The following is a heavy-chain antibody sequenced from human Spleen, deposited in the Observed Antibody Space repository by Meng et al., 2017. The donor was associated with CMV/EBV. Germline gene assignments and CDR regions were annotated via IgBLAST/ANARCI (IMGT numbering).Heavy chain of an antibody. CDR3: ARNKVSSIYYYYYYGMDV. Sequence: GGSLRLSCAASGFTVSSNYMSWVRQAPGKGLEWVSVIYSGGSTYYADSVKGRFTISRDNSKNTLYLQMNSLRPEDTAVYYCARNKVSSIYYYYYYGMDVWGQGTTVTVSS. D-gene: IGHD2-2*01. V-gene: IGHV3-66*02. CDR2: IYSGGST. J-gene: IGHJ6*02. CDR1: GFTVSSNY.